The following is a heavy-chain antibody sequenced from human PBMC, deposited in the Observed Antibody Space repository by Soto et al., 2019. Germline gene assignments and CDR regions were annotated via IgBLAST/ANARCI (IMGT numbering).Heavy chain of an antibody. CDR2: ITSNSIYK. J-gene: IGHJ6*02. V-gene: IGHV3-21*01. D-gene: IGHD1-26*01. CDR3: ARDLSGGNYYYHGLDV. Sequence: EVQLVESGGGLVKPGGSLRLSCAASGFTFSDYDMTWVRQAPGKGLEWVSSITSNSIYKYSADSLKGRFTISRDNAKNTLFLQSNGLRAEYTAVYYCARDLSGGNYYYHGLDVWGQGTTVTVSS. CDR1: GFTFSDYD.